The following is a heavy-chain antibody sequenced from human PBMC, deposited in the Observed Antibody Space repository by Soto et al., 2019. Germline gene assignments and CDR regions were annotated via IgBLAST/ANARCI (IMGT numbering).Heavy chain of an antibody. CDR2: INAGNGNT. D-gene: IGHD2-21*01. CDR1: GYTFTSYA. J-gene: IGHJ6*02. CDR3: AMTWRGDGYLNYGMDV. V-gene: IGHV1-3*01. Sequence: ASVKVSCKASGYTFTSYAMHWVRQAPGQRLEWMGWINAGNGNTKYSQKFQGRVTITRDTSASTVYMELSSLRSEDTAVYYCAMTWRGDGYLNYGMDVWRQATTVTVS.